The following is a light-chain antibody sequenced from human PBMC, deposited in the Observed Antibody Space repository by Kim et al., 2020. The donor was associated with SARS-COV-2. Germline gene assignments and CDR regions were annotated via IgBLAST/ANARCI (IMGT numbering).Light chain of an antibody. CDR2: EDD. CDR3: QSYNRDNVL. Sequence: GTTGTLSPARGSCSMDEKYVQLYQRRPGGGPTAVIYEDDQRPSGVSDRFSGSIDNSSNSASLTISGLRTEDEADYYCQSYNRDNVLFGGGTKLTVL. J-gene: IGLJ2*01. CDR1: SCSMDEKY. V-gene: IGLV6-57*03.